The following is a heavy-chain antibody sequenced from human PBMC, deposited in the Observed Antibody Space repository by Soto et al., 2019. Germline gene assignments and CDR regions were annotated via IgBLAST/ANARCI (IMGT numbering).Heavy chain of an antibody. CDR1: GGSISSGDYY. V-gene: IGHV4-30-4*01. Sequence: QVQLQESGPGLVKPSQTLSLTCTVSGGSISSGDYYWSWIRQPTGKGLEWIGYIYYIGSTYYNPSLKSRVTISVDTSKNQFSLKLSSVTAAATAVYYCAREYSGVVTEPYGMYVWGQGTTVTVSS. CDR2: IYYIGST. J-gene: IGHJ6*02. CDR3: AREYSGVVTEPYGMYV. D-gene: IGHD3-3*01.